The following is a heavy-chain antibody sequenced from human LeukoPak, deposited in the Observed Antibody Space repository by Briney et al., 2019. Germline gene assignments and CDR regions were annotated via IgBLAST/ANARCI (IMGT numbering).Heavy chain of an antibody. CDR2: ISWNSGSI. D-gene: IGHD2-2*01. CDR1: GFTFDDYA. V-gene: IGHV3-9*01. Sequence: PGGSLRLSCAASGFTFDDYAMHWVRQAPGKGLEWVSGISWNSGSIGYADSVKGRFTISRDNAKNSLYLQMNSLRAEDTALYYCAKDKDQNYFDYWGQGTLVTVSS. CDR3: AKDKDQNYFDY. J-gene: IGHJ4*02.